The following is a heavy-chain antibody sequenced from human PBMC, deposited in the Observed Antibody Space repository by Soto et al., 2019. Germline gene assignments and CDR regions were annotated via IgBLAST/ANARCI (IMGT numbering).Heavy chain of an antibody. Sequence: QVQLVESGGGVAQPGRSLRLSCAASGFTFSSYAMHWVRQAPGKGLEWVAVISYDGSNKYYADSVKGRFTISRDNSKNTLYLQMNSLRAEDTAVYYCARQYSSSYNYYGMDVWGQGTTVTVSS. CDR1: GFTFSSYA. CDR3: ARQYSSSYNYYGMDV. D-gene: IGHD6-13*01. J-gene: IGHJ6*02. V-gene: IGHV3-30-3*01. CDR2: ISYDGSNK.